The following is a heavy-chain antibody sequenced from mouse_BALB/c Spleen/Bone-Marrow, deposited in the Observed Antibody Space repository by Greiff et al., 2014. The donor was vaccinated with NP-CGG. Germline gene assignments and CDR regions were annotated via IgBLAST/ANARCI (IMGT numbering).Heavy chain of an antibody. CDR3: ALYDYDGLSWFAY. V-gene: IGHV1-82*01. CDR2: IYPGDGNT. J-gene: IGHJ3*01. D-gene: IGHD2-4*01. CDR1: GYAFSSSW. Sequence: QVQLQQSGPELVKPGASVKISCKASGYAFSSSWMNWVKQRPGQGPEWIGRIYPGDGNTNYNGKFKGKATLTADKSSTTAYMQLSSLTSVDSAVYFCALYDYDGLSWFAYWGQGTLVTVSA.